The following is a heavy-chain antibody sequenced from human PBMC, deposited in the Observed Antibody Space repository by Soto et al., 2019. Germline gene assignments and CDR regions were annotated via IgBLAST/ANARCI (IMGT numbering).Heavy chain of an antibody. J-gene: IGHJ5*01. D-gene: IGHD3-9*01. V-gene: IGHV4-59*08. CDR1: GGSISGNY. Sequence: SETLSLTCTVSGGSISGNYWTWIRQPPGKGLEWIGYIYYSGSTNYNPSLKSRVTISIDTSKNQFSLKLSSVTVGDTGFYFCALDFAGYSDSWGPGTLVTVSS. CDR3: ALDFAGYSDS. CDR2: IYYSGST.